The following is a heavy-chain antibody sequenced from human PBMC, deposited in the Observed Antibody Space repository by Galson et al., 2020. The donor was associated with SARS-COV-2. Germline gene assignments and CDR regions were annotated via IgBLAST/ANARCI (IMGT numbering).Heavy chain of an antibody. CDR1: GFTFDDYA. CDR3: AKDSEATGSYYEAFDY. J-gene: IGHJ4*02. CDR2: ISWNSGTI. V-gene: IGHV3-9*01. D-gene: IGHD1-26*01. Sequence: TGGSLRLSCAASGFTFDDYAMHWVRQAPGKGLEWVSGISWNSGTIDYADSVKGRFTISRDNAKNSLYLQVNSLRAEDTAFYYCAKDSEATGSYYEAFDYWGQGTLVTVSS.